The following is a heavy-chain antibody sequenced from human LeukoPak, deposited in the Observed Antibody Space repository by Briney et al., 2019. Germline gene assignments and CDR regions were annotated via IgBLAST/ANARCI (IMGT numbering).Heavy chain of an antibody. Sequence: PGGSLRLSCAASGFTFSSYAMSWVRQAPGKGLEWVSAISGSGRSTYYADSVKGRFTISRDNSKNTLYLQMNSLRAEDTAVYYCAKGPVTMIVVVTRHFDYWGQGTLVTVSS. CDR2: ISGSGRST. D-gene: IGHD3-22*01. CDR1: GFTFSSYA. J-gene: IGHJ4*02. CDR3: AKGPVTMIVVVTRHFDY. V-gene: IGHV3-23*01.